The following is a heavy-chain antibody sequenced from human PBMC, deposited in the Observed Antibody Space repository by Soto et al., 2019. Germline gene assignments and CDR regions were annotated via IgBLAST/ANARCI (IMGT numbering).Heavy chain of an antibody. CDR3: ASQSEGYRGGFNWFDP. D-gene: IGHD6-19*01. CDR2: MDPDSGKT. V-gene: IGHV1-8*01. Sequence: QVQLVQSGAEVKKPGASVKVSCKASGYTFTSHKINWVRQATGQGLEWMGWMDPDSGKTAYVQKFQGRVTMTRNTAIGTAYMELNGLRSEDTAMYYCASQSEGYRGGFNWFDPWGPGTLV. CDR1: GYTFTSHK. J-gene: IGHJ5*02.